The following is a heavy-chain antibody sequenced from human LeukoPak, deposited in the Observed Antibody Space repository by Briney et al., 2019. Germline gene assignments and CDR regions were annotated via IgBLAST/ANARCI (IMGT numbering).Heavy chain of an antibody. CDR3: AKPNSSGFSDFDY. D-gene: IGHD3-22*01. CDR2: IWYDGSNK. J-gene: IGHJ4*02. V-gene: IGHV3-33*06. Sequence: PGXSLLLSCAASGFTFSSYGMHWGRQAPGKGLEWVAVIWYDGSNKYDADSVKGRFTISRDNSKNTLYLQMNSLRAEDTAVYYCAKPNSSGFSDFDYWGQGTLVTVSS. CDR1: GFTFSSYG.